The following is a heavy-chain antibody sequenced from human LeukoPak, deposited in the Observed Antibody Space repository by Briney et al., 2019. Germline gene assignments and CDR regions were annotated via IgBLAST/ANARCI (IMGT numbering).Heavy chain of an antibody. D-gene: IGHD6-13*01. CDR3: ARIRWVAAAGRYYYYYGMDV. V-gene: IGHV5-51*01. CDR1: GYSFTSYW. CDR2: IYPGDSDT. J-gene: IGHJ6*02. Sequence: GGSLKISCQGSGYSFTSYWIGWVRQMPGKGLEWRGMIYPGDSDTRYSPSFQGQVTISADKSISTAYLQWSSLKASDTAMYYCARIRWVAAAGRYYYYYGMDVWGQGTTVTVSS.